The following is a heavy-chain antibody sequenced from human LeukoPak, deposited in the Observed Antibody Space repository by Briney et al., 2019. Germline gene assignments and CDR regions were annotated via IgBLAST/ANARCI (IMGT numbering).Heavy chain of an antibody. CDR3: ASTVVPSLN. D-gene: IGHD2-15*01. CDR2: ISYDGSNK. V-gene: IGHV3-30-3*01. Sequence: PGRSLRLSCAASGFTFSSYAMHWVRQAPGKGLEWVAVISYDGSNKYYADSVKGRFTISRDNSKNTLYLQMNSLRAEDTAVYYCASTVVPSLNWGQGTLVTVSS. CDR1: GFTFSSYA. J-gene: IGHJ4*02.